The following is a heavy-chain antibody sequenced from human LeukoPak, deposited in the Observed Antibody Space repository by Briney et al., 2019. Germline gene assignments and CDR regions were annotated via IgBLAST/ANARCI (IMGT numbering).Heavy chain of an antibody. CDR3: ARDLGAFEYSSSESAYYYYMDV. D-gene: IGHD6-6*01. Sequence: ASVKVSCKASGGTFSSYAISWVRQAPGQGLEWMGGIIPIFGTANCAQKFQGRVTITADESTSTAYMELSSLRSEDTAVYYCARDLGAFEYSSSESAYYYYMDVWGKGTTVTVSS. CDR1: GGTFSSYA. CDR2: IIPIFGTA. V-gene: IGHV1-69*13. J-gene: IGHJ6*03.